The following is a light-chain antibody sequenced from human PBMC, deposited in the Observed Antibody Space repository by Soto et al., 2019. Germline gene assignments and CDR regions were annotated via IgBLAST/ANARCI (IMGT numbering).Light chain of an antibody. CDR1: SGDIGSYNR. CDR2: EVT. CDR3: SSYTNINTRACV. Sequence: QSALTQPASVSGSPGQSITISCTGTSGDIGSYNRVSWYQQHPGKAPKLIIYEVTDRPSGVSNRFSDSKSGNTASLTISGLQAEDEAEYYSSSYTNINTRACVFGTGTKVTVL. V-gene: IGLV2-14*01. J-gene: IGLJ1*01.